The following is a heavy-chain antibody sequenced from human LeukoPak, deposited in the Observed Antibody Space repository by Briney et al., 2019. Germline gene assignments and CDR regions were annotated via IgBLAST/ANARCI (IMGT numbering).Heavy chain of an antibody. CDR1: GYTFTNYW. V-gene: IGHV5-51*01. CDR2: IYPGGSDT. CDR3: VSHYLTSGFFGFDN. Sequence: LGESLKISCKASGYTFTNYWIGWVRQMPGKGLEWVAIIYPGGSDTRYSPSFKGQVTVSAAKSITTAYLQWNSLKASDTAMCYCVSHYLTSGFFGFDNWGQGTLVTVSS. D-gene: IGHD3-22*01. J-gene: IGHJ4*02.